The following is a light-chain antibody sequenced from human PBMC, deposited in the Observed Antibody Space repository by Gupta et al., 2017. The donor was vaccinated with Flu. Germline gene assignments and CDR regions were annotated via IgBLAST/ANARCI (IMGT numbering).Light chain of an antibody. J-gene: IGKJ1*01. CDR3: QQIDSTAPT. V-gene: IGKV1-39*01. CDR1: QSISSY. CDR2: AAS. Sequence: DIQMTQSPSSLSASVGDRVTITCRASQSISSYLNWYQQKPGKAPKLLIYAASSLQSGVPSRFSGSGSGTDFTLTISRLQPEDFPTYYCQQIDSTAPTFGQGTRVEIK.